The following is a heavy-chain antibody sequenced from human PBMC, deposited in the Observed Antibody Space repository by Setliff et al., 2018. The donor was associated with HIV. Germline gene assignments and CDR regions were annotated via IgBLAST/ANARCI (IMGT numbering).Heavy chain of an antibody. V-gene: IGHV3-74*01. J-gene: IGHJ3*01. Sequence: GGSLRLSCAASGFTFSNYWMHWVRQPPGKGLVWVSRINGDGSSTSYADSVKGRFTISRDNARNTVYLQMNSLRAEDTAAYYCAKGGLNWGIGEGFDVWGQGTMVTVSS. CDR2: INGDGSST. CDR3: AKGGLNWGIGEGFDV. CDR1: GFTFSNYW. D-gene: IGHD6-13*01.